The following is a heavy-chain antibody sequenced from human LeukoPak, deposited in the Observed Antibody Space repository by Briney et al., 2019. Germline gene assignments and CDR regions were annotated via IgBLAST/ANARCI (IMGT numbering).Heavy chain of an antibody. CDR2: INPNTGNP. D-gene: IGHD3-16*02. Sequence: ASVKVSCKASGYSFTTYAMNWLRQAPGQGLEWMGWINPNTGNPTYAPGFTGRFVFSLDSSVSTAYLQISGLKADDTAVYYCARAYQPLGGLSLPDYWGQGTLVSVSS. CDR1: GYSFTTYA. V-gene: IGHV7-4-1*02. J-gene: IGHJ4*02. CDR3: ARAYQPLGGLSLPDY.